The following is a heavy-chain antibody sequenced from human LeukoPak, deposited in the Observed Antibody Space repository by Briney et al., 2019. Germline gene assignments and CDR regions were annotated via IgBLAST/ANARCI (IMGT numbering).Heavy chain of an antibody. D-gene: IGHD3-3*01. V-gene: IGHV3-23*01. CDR3: AKDYDFWSGYYSAFDY. CDR2: ISGSGGCT. J-gene: IGHJ4*02. CDR1: GFTFSSYA. Sequence: PGGSLRLSCAASGFTFSSYAMSWVRQAPGKGLEWVSAISGSGGCTYYADSVKGRFTISRDNSKNTLYLQMNSLRAEDTAVYYCAKDYDFWSGYYSAFDYWGQGTLVTVSS.